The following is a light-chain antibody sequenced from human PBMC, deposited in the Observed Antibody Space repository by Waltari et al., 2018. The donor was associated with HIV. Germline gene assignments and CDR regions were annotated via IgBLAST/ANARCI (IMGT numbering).Light chain of an antibody. J-gene: IGKJ2*01. Sequence: GERATLSCRASQSVSSSYLAWYQVKPGQAPRLLVYGASSRAADIPDRFSGSGSGTDFTLTIRRLEAEDVAVYYCQQYGSTPRTFGQGTKLEIK. CDR2: GAS. CDR1: QSVSSSY. V-gene: IGKV3-20*01. CDR3: QQYGSTPRT.